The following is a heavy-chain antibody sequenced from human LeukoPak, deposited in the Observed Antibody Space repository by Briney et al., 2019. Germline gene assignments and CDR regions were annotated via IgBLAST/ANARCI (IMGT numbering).Heavy chain of an antibody. CDR1: GGSISSYY. CDR2: IYYSGST. CDR3: ARYSYGIYDSYYYYYGMDV. Sequence: PSETLSLTCTVSGGSISSYYWSWIRQPPGKGLEWTGYIYYSGSTNYNPSLKSRVTISVDTSKNQFSLKLSSVTAADTAVYYCARYSYGIYDSYYYYYGMDVWGQGTTVTVSS. J-gene: IGHJ6*02. V-gene: IGHV4-59*01. D-gene: IGHD5-18*01.